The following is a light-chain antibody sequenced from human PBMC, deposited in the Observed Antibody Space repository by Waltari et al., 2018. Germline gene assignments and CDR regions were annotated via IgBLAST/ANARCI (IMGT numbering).Light chain of an antibody. V-gene: IGKV3-20*01. Sequence: ENVLTQSPGTLSLSPGERATLSCRASQSVSSNYLAWYQQRPGQAPRRLIYGASRRATGIPDRFSGSGSGTDFTLTISRLEPEDFAVYYCHQYGSSFRTFGQGTKVEIK. CDR2: GAS. CDR1: QSVSSNY. CDR3: HQYGSSFRT. J-gene: IGKJ1*01.